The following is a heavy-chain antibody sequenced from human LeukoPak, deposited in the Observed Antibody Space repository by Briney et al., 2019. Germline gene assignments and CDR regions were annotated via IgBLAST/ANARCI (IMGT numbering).Heavy chain of an antibody. Sequence: GGSLRLSCAASGFTFSSFAMSWVRHAPGKGLEWVSGISGSGGNTYYADSVKGRFTISRDNSKNTLYLQLNSLRAEDTAVYYCANFERTVAGQYNWFDRWGQGTLVTVSS. V-gene: IGHV3-23*01. CDR2: ISGSGGNT. D-gene: IGHD6-19*01. CDR3: ANFERTVAGQYNWFDR. CDR1: GFTFSSFA. J-gene: IGHJ5*02.